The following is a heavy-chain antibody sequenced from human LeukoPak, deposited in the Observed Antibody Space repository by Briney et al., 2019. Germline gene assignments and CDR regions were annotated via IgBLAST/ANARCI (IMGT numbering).Heavy chain of an antibody. CDR1: GGSISSSSYY. V-gene: IGHV4-39*01. J-gene: IGHJ4*02. D-gene: IGHD3-10*01. Sequence: PSETLSLTCTVSGGSISSSSYYWGWIRQPPGKGLEWIGSIYYSGSTYYSPSLKSRVTISVDTSKNQFSLKLSSVTAADTAVYYCARAITMVRGVIITGFDYWGQGTLVTVSS. CDR3: ARAITMVRGVIITGFDY. CDR2: IYYSGST.